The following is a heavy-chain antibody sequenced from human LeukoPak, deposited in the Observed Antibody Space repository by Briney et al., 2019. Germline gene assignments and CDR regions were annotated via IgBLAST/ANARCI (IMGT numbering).Heavy chain of an antibody. Sequence: SETLSLTCAVYGGSFSGYYWSWIRQPPGKGLEWIGEINHSGSTNYNPSLKSRVTISVDTSKNQFSLKLSSVTAADTAVYSCARGAVPAAILAYFDYWGQGTLVTVSS. CDR2: INHSGST. V-gene: IGHV4-34*01. CDR1: GGSFSGYY. J-gene: IGHJ4*02. CDR3: ARGAVPAAILAYFDY. D-gene: IGHD2-2*01.